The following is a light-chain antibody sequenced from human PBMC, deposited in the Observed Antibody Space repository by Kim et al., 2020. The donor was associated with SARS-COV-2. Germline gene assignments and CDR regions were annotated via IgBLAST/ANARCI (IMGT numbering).Light chain of an antibody. CDR3: QQRYNWPLT. Sequence: SPGERATLSSRARQSVGNSLAWFQQKPGQAPRLLIFETSNRATGIPARFSGSGSGTAFTLTISSLEPEDFAVYYCQQRYNWPLTFGGGTKVDIK. J-gene: IGKJ4*01. CDR2: ETS. CDR1: QSVGNS. V-gene: IGKV3-11*01.